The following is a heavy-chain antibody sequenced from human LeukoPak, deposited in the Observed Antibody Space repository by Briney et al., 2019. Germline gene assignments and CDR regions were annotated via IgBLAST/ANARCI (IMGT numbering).Heavy chain of an antibody. Sequence: SETLSLTCTVSGGSIRSSNYYWGWIRQPPGKGLEWIGNIYYSGSTYYNPSLKRRVTISVDTSKNQFSLKVTSVTAADTAVCYCASSSLGGDFYFDYWGQGTLVTVSS. CDR1: GGSIRSSNYY. CDR2: IYYSGST. V-gene: IGHV4-39*01. J-gene: IGHJ4*02. D-gene: IGHD3-16*01. CDR3: ASSSLGGDFYFDY.